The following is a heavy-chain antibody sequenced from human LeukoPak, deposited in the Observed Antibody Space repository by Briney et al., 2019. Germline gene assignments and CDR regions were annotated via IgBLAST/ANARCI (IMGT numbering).Heavy chain of an antibody. J-gene: IGHJ4*02. Sequence: GGSLSLSCAAYGFTFSDYYMSWIRQAPGKGLEWVSYISSSGSTIYYADSVKGRFTISRDNAKNSLYLQMNSLRAEDTAVYYCARAPTHYYDSSGYYIDPYSDYWGQGTLVTVSS. CDR3: ARAPTHYYDSSGYYIDPYSDY. V-gene: IGHV3-11*04. CDR1: GFTFSDYY. CDR2: ISSSGSTI. D-gene: IGHD3-22*01.